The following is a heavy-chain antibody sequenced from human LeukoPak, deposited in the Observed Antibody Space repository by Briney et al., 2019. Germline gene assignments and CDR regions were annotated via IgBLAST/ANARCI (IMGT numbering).Heavy chain of an antibody. CDR2: IYYSGST. V-gene: IGHV4-39*07. D-gene: IGHD5-12*01. CDR1: GGSISSSSYY. Sequence: SETLSLTCTVSGGSISSSSYYWGWIRQPPGKGLEWIGSIYYSGSTYYNPSLKSRVTISVDTSKNQFSLKLSSVTAADTAVYYCARSGYDYEARYYYYYYMDVWGKGTTVTISS. CDR3: ARSGYDYEARYYYYYYMDV. J-gene: IGHJ6*03.